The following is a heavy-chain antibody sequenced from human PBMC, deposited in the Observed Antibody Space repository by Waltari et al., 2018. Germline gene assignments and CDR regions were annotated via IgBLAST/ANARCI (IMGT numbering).Heavy chain of an antibody. CDR3: ASPSTVVTRAFDY. CDR1: GGTFSSYT. V-gene: IGHV1-69*02. Sequence: QVQLVQSGAEVKKPGSSVKVSCKASGGTFSSYTISWVRQAPGQGLEWVGRIIPILGIANYAQKFQGRVTITADKSTSTAYMELSSLRSEDTAVYYCASPSTVVTRAFDYWGQGTLVTVSS. CDR2: IIPILGIA. J-gene: IGHJ4*02. D-gene: IGHD4-17*01.